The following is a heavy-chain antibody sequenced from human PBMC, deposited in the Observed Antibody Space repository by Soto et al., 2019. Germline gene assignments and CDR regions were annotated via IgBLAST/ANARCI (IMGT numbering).Heavy chain of an antibody. V-gene: IGHV4-59*01. CDR1: GGSISTYY. CDR2: VYYSGST. CDR3: ARGGRSAYYYYMGV. J-gene: IGHJ6*03. Sequence: QVQLQESGPGLVKPSETLSLTCTVSGGSISTYYFSCVRQPPGKGLEWIGYVYYSGSTNYNPSLKSRVTISVDTSKNQFSLKLTSVTAADTAMYYCARGGRSAYYYYMGVWGKGTTVTVSS.